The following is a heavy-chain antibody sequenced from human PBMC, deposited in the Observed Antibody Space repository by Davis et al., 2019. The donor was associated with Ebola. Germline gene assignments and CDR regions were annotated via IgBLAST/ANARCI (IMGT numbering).Heavy chain of an antibody. CDR3: ATGYDFWSGYSERWFDP. Sequence: PSETLSLTCAVSGGSISSSNWWSWVRQPPGKGLEWIGEIYHSGSTNYNPSLKSRVTISVDKSKNQFSLKLSSVTAADTAVYYCATGYDFWSGYSERWFDPWGQGTLVTVSS. CDR2: IYHSGST. D-gene: IGHD3-3*01. CDR1: GGSISSSNW. J-gene: IGHJ5*02. V-gene: IGHV4-4*02.